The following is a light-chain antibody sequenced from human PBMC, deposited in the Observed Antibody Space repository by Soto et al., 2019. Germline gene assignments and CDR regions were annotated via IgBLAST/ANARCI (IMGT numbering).Light chain of an antibody. CDR1: SSDVGSYNL. V-gene: IGLV2-23*01. J-gene: IGLJ3*02. CDR3: CSYAGSSTFYWV. CDR2: EGS. Sequence: QSALTQPASVSGSPGQSITISCTGTSSDVGSYNLVSWYQQHPGKAPKLMIYEGSKRPSGVSNRFSGSKSGNTASLTISGLQAEDEADYYCCSYAGSSTFYWVFGGGTTVTVL.